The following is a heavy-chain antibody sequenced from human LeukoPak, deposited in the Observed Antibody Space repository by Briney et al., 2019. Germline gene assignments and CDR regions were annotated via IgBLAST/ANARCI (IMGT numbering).Heavy chain of an antibody. D-gene: IGHD5-18*01. J-gene: IGHJ6*02. CDR2: ISGSGGST. Sequence: GGSLRLSCAASGFTFSSYAMNWVRQAPGKGLEWVSAISGSGGSTYYADSVKGRFTISRDNSKNTLYLQMNSLRAEDTAVYYCAKARDTGDYYYGMDVWGQGTTVTVSS. CDR1: GFTFSSYA. CDR3: AKARDTGDYYYGMDV. V-gene: IGHV3-23*01.